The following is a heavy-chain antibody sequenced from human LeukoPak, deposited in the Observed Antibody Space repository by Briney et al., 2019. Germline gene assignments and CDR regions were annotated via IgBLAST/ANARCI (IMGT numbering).Heavy chain of an antibody. V-gene: IGHV4-59*01. D-gene: IGHD3-10*01. Sequence: SETLSLTCTVSGGSISSYYWSWIRQPPGKGLEWIGYIYYGGSTNYNPSLKSRVTISLDTSKNQFSLKLSSVTAADTAVYYCARVGYYGSGNYYNRYYFDYWGQGTLVTVSS. CDR3: ARVGYYGSGNYYNRYYFDY. CDR2: IYYGGST. CDR1: GGSISSYY. J-gene: IGHJ4*02.